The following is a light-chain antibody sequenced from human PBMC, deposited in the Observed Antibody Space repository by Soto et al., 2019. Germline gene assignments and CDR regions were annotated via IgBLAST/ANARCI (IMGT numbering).Light chain of an antibody. V-gene: IGLV2-23*02. CDR1: SSDVGGYNF. Sequence: QSALTQPASVSGSPGQSITISCTGTSSDVGGYNFVSWYQQHPGKAPKLMIYEVSKRPSGVSNRFSGSKSGNTASLTISGLQAEDEADYYCCSYAGSPHWVVGGGTKVTVL. CDR3: CSYAGSPHWV. CDR2: EVS. J-gene: IGLJ3*02.